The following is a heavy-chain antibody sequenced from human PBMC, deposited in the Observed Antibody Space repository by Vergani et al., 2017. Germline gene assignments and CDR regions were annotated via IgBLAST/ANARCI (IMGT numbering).Heavy chain of an antibody. Sequence: QVQLPESGPGLVKPSQTLSLTCTFSGGSLRRGDSSWSWLRQPPGKGLAWIGYIYYRGSTYYNPSLKSRVTMSVDTSKNQFPLKLSSVTAADTAVYYCARGRRGVVAAICGTYYYYGMDVGGQGTTVTVSS. J-gene: IGHJ6*02. CDR2: IYYRGST. V-gene: IGHV4-30-4*08. CDR1: GGSLRRGDSS. D-gene: IGHD2-15*01. CDR3: ARGRRGVVAAICGTYYYYGMDV.